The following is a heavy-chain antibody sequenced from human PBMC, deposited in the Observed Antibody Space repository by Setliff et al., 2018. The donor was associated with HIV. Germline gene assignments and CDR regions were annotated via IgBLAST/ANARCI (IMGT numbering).Heavy chain of an antibody. CDR2: IYYSGIT. V-gene: IGHV4-59*11. J-gene: IGHJ6*02. D-gene: IGHD3-9*01. CDR3: ARDRTDYNVLTGQNYYYYCMDV. CDR1: GGSISSHY. Sequence: SETLSLTCTVSGGSISSHYWSWIRQPPGKGLEWIGYIYYSGITNYNPSLKSRVTISVDTSKNQFSLKLSSVTAADTAVYYCARDRTDYNVLTGQNYYYYCMDVWGQGTTVTVSS.